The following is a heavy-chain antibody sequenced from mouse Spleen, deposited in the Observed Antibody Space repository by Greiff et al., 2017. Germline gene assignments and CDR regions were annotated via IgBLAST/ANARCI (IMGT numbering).Heavy chain of an antibody. J-gene: IGHJ4*01. CDR2: IDPSDSYT. CDR1: GYTFTSYW. V-gene: IGHV1-50*01. D-gene: IGHD4-1*01. Sequence: QVQLQQPGAELVKPGASVKLSCKASGYTFTSYWMQWLKQRPGQGLEWIGEIDPSDSYTTYNQKFKGKATLTVDTSSSTAYMQLSSLTSEDSAVYYCARDLTGTGYAMDYWGQGTSVTVSS. CDR3: ARDLTGTGYAMDY.